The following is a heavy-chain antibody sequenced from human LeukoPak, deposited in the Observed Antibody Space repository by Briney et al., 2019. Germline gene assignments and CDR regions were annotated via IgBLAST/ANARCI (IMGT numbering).Heavy chain of an antibody. Sequence: PGGSLRLSCTASGFTFSSYWMHWVRQAPGKGLVWVSRINSDGGSTSYAASVKGRFTISRDNAKNTLYLQMNSLRAEDTAVYYCARRIQGMAPYYFDYWGQGTLVTVSS. D-gene: IGHD5-24*01. CDR2: INSDGGST. CDR1: GFTFSSYW. CDR3: ARRIQGMAPYYFDY. V-gene: IGHV3-74*01. J-gene: IGHJ4*02.